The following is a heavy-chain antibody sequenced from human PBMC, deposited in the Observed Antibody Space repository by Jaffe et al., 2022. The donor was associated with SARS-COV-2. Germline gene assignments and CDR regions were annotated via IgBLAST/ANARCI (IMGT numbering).Heavy chain of an antibody. Sequence: QVQLVQSGSELKKPGASVKVSCKASGYTFTSYALNWVRQAPGQGLEWMGWINTNTGNPTYVQGFTGRFGFSLDTSVSTAYLQISSLKAEDTAVYYCTRGHYSDSSGYYFEPRYFDLWGRGTLVTVSS. J-gene: IGHJ2*01. D-gene: IGHD3-22*01. CDR3: TRGHYSDSSGYYFEPRYFDL. CDR2: INTNTGNP. CDR1: GYTFTSYA. V-gene: IGHV7-4-1*02.